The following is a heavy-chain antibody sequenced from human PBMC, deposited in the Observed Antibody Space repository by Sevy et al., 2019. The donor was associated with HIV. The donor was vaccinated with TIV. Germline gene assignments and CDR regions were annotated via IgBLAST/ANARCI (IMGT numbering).Heavy chain of an antibody. J-gene: IGHJ4*02. D-gene: IGHD1-7*01. CDR2: ISPYNGNT. CDR1: DYTFTTYG. Sequence: ASVKVSCKASDYTFTTYGFSWVRQAPGQGLEWMGWISPYNGNTDYAQNLQGRVTMTTDTSTTTAYMELRSLRPDDPAVYYCARTRGIIGTRYFDYWGQGTLVTVSS. CDR3: ARTRGIIGTRYFDY. V-gene: IGHV1-18*04.